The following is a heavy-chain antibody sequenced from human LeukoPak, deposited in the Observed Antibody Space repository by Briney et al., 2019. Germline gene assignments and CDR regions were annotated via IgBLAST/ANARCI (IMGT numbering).Heavy chain of an antibody. CDR3: ARVVYSSSWYLRGSYNWFDP. CDR1: GYTFTSYG. V-gene: IGHV1-18*01. D-gene: IGHD6-13*01. Sequence: GASVKVSCKASGYTFTSYGISWVRQAPGQGLEWMGWISAYNGNTNYAQKLQGRVTMTTDTSTSTAYMELRSLRSDDTAVYYCARVVYSSSWYLRGSYNWFDPWGQGTLVTVSS. CDR2: ISAYNGNT. J-gene: IGHJ5*02.